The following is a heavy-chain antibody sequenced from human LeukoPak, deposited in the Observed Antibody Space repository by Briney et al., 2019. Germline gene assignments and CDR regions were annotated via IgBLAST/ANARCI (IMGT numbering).Heavy chain of an antibody. CDR3: ARGALDAATPFDS. J-gene: IGHJ5*01. V-gene: IGHV3-21*01. CDR1: GFTFSSYN. D-gene: IGHD2-15*01. CDR2: ISSSSSYI. Sequence: GGSLRLSCAASGFTFSSYNMNWVRQAPGKGLEWVSSISSSSSYIYYGDSLKGRFTISSDNAKKSVYLQMNSLRAEDTAVYYCARGALDAATPFDSWGQGTLVTVSS.